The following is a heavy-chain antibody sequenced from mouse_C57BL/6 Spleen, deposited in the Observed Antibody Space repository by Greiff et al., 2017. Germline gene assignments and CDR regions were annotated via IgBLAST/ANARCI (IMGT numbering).Heavy chain of an antibody. Sequence: EVQLQQSGPELVKPGASVKISCKASGYTFTDYYMNWVKQSHGKSLEWIGDINPNNGGTSYNQKFKGKATLTVDKSSSTAYMELRSLTSEDSAVYYCAREGYYDYDVGAMDYWGQGTSVTVAS. CDR2: INPNNGGT. J-gene: IGHJ4*01. CDR1: GYTFTDYY. CDR3: AREGYYDYDVGAMDY. D-gene: IGHD2-4*01. V-gene: IGHV1-26*01.